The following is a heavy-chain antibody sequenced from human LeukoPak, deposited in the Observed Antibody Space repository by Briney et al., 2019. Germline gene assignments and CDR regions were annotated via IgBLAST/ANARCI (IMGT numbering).Heavy chain of an antibody. V-gene: IGHV4-34*01. J-gene: IGHJ4*02. Sequence: SETLSLTCAVYGGYFSDYYWTWIRQPPGKGLEWIEEINHSGGATYNPSLKSRVTMSVDSSMKRFSLKLTSVTAADTAVYFCASLADFSVHSWGQGTLVTVSS. CDR2: INHSGGA. D-gene: IGHD2-2*01. CDR1: GGYFSDYY. CDR3: ASLADFSVHS.